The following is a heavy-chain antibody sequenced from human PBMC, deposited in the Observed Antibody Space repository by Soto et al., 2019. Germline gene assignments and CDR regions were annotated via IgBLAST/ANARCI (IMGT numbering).Heavy chain of an antibody. Sequence: AVKVSCKASGGTFSSCAISWVRQAPGQGLEWMGGIIPIFGTANYAQKFQGRVTITADESTSTAYMELSSLRSEDTAVYYCARGSAHYYYYGMDVWGQRTTVTVSS. CDR2: IIPIFGTA. CDR1: GGTFSSCA. CDR3: ARGSAHYYYYGMDV. J-gene: IGHJ6*02. V-gene: IGHV1-69*13.